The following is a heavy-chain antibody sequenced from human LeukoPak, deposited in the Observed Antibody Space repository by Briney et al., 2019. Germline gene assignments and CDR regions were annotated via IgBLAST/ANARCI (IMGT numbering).Heavy chain of an antibody. CDR1: DGSISGSYYY. D-gene: IGHD3-3*01. J-gene: IGHJ3*02. CDR3: ARDGGITIFGVAQAAFDI. Sequence: SETLSLTCTVSDGSISGSYYYWGWIRQPPGKGLEWIGSIYYSGSTYYNPSLKSRVTISVDTSKNQFSLKLSSVTAADTAVYYCARDGGITIFGVAQAAFDIWGQGTMVTVSS. CDR2: IYYSGST. V-gene: IGHV4-39*07.